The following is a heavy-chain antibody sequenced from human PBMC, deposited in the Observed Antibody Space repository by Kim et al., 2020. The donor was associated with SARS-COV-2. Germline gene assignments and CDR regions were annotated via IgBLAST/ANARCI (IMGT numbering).Heavy chain of an antibody. CDR2: IWYDGSNK. J-gene: IGHJ5*02. V-gene: IGHV3-33*01. Sequence: GGSLRLSCAASGFTFSSYGMHWVRQAPGKGLEWVAVIWYDGSNKYYVDSVKGRFTISRDNSKNTLYLQMNSLRAEDTAVYYCSRDQVAVATKGNWFDPWGQGTLVTVSS. CDR3: SRDQVAVATKGNWFDP. D-gene: IGHD6-19*01. CDR1: GFTFSSYG.